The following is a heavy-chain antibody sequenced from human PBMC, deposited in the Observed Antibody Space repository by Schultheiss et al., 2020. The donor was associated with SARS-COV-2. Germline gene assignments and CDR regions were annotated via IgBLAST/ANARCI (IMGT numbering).Heavy chain of an antibody. CDR1: GFTFSDYY. CDR2: ISSSSSYI. J-gene: IGHJ4*02. CDR3: VKDWGLLDGDY. V-gene: IGHV3-11*06. D-gene: IGHD3-16*01. Sequence: GGSLRLSCAASGFTFSDYYMSWIRQAPGKGLEWVSSISSSSSYIYYADSVKGRFTISRDNSKNTLYLQMNSLRVEDTAVYYCVKDWGLLDGDYWGQGTLVTVSS.